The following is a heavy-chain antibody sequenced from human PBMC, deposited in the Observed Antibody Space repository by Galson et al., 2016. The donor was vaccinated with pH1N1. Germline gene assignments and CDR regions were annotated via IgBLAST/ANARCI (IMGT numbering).Heavy chain of an antibody. Sequence: SVKVSCKAAGYSVTRYYMHWVRQAPGQGLEWMGIIDPSDGTTTYSQKFQGRIILTRDTSTNSVHMELTTLRPDDSATYFCARRYCFDYWGQGTLVTVSS. CDR3: ARRYCFDY. V-gene: IGHV1-46*01. CDR1: GYSVTRYY. J-gene: IGHJ4*02. CDR2: IDPSDGTT.